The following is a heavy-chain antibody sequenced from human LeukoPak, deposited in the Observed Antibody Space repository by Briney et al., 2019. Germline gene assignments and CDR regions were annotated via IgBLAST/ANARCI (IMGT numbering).Heavy chain of an antibody. CDR1: GYTFTSYG. CDR2: ISAYNGNT. CDR3: ARDRAIAARNWFDP. Sequence: ASVKVSCKASGYTFTSYGISWVRQAPGQGLEWMGWISAYNGNTNYAQKLQGRVTMTTDTSTSTAYMELRSLRSDDTAVYYCARDRAIAARNWFDPWGQGTLDTVSS. V-gene: IGHV1-18*01. D-gene: IGHD6-6*01. J-gene: IGHJ5*02.